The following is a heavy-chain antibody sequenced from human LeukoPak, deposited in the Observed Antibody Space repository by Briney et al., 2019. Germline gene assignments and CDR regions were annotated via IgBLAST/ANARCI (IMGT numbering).Heavy chain of an antibody. D-gene: IGHD3-3*01. V-gene: IGHV3-30*02. CDR1: GFTFSSYG. CDR3: ARDRVVTDAFDI. Sequence: GGSLRLSCAASGFTFSSYGMHWVRQAPGKGLEWVAFIRYDGSNKYYADSVKGRFTISRDNSKNTLCLQMNSLRAEDTAVYYCARDRVVTDAFDIWGQGTMVTVSS. CDR2: IRYDGSNK. J-gene: IGHJ3*02.